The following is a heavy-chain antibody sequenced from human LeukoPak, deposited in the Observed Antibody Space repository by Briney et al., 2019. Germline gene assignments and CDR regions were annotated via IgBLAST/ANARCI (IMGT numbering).Heavy chain of an antibody. V-gene: IGHV4-34*01. D-gene: IGHD5-12*01. CDR2: INHSGNT. CDR1: GGSFSDYY. CDR3: ARCGGFDYLDDY. J-gene: IGHJ4*02. Sequence: SETLSLTCAVYGGSFSDYYWTWIRQPPGKGLEWIGEINHSGNTKYNPSLKTRVTISVDTSKNQSSLKMSSVTAADTAVYYCARCGGFDYLDDYWGQGTLVAVSS.